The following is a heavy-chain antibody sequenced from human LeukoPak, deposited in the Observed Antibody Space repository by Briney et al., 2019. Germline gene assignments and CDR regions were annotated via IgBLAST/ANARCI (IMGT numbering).Heavy chain of an antibody. CDR1: GFTFSSYA. CDR2: ISYDGSNK. CDR3: ARESSSWYVNYYGMDV. D-gene: IGHD6-13*01. V-gene: IGHV3-30-3*01. J-gene: IGHJ6*02. Sequence: PGGSLRLSCAASGFTFSSYAMHWVRQAPGKGLEWVAVISYDGSNKYYGDSVKGRFTISRDNSKNTLYLQMNSLRAEDTAVYYCARESSSWYVNYYGMDVWGQGTTVTVSS.